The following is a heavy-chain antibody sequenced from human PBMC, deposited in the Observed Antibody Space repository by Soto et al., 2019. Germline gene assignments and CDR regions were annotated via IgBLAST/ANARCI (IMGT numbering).Heavy chain of an antibody. CDR1: GGIFSTYA. D-gene: IGHD3-10*01. V-gene: IGHV1-69*01. CDR2: IIPLFGTT. CDR3: ARDRDGSGSGNYYNRIDF. Sequence: QVQLVQSGAEVKKPGSSVKVSCKASGGIFSTYAISWLRQAPGQGLEWMGGIIPLFGTTNSAQRFQGRVTINADETTSTAYMELSRLRSEDTAVYYCARDRDGSGSGNYYNRIDFWGQGTLVTVSS. J-gene: IGHJ4*02.